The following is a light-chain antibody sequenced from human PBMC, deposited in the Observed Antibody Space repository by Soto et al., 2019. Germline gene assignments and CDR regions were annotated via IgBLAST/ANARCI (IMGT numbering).Light chain of an antibody. J-gene: IGKJ1*01. Sequence: PAERVALSYRVARQSGGSDLAWYQHTPGQPPRLLIYGASTRATGIPARFSGSGSGTEFTLTISSLQSEDFAVYYCQQYDNWRETFGQGTKVDIK. V-gene: IGKV3-15*01. CDR2: GAS. CDR1: QSGGSD. CDR3: QQYDNWRET.